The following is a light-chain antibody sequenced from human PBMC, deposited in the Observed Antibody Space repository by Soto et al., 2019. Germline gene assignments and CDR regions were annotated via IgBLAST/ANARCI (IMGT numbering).Light chain of an antibody. J-gene: IGLJ3*02. Sequence: QSVLTQPRSVSGSPGQSVTISCTGTTGDVGAYNFVSWYQQHPDKAPKLMIYDASKRPSGVPDRFSASKSGNTASLTISGLQAEDEADYYCCSYAGSFTLVFGGGTKLTVL. CDR3: CSYAGSFTLV. CDR1: TGDVGAYNF. V-gene: IGLV2-11*01. CDR2: DAS.